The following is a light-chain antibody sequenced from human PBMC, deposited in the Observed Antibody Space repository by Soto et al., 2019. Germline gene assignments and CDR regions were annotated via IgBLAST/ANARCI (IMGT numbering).Light chain of an antibody. CDR3: QHYNSYSEA. Sequence: DIQMTQSPSTLSASVGDTVTITCRASESIDNWLAWYQQKPGKAPKLLIFAASTLVRGVPSRFSGRGSGTEFTLTISSLQPDDFATYYCQHYNSYSEAFGQGTKVELK. CDR1: ESIDNW. CDR2: AAS. J-gene: IGKJ1*01. V-gene: IGKV1-5*01.